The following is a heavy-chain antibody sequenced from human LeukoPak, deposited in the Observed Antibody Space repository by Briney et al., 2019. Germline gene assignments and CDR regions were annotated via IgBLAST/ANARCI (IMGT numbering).Heavy chain of an antibody. Sequence: ASVKVSCKASGGTFSSYAINWVRQATGQGLEWMGWMNPNSGNTGYARKFQGRLTMTRNTSISTAYMELSSLRSEDTAVYYCARGGVVVPAPSWFDPWGQGTLVTVSS. CDR2: MNPNSGNT. D-gene: IGHD2-2*01. V-gene: IGHV1-8*02. CDR1: GGTFSSYA. J-gene: IGHJ5*02. CDR3: ARGGVVVPAPSWFDP.